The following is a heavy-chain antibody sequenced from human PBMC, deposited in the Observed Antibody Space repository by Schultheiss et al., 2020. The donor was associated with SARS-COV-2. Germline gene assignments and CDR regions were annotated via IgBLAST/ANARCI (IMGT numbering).Heavy chain of an antibody. CDR2: ISAYNGNT. Sequence: ASVKVSCKASGGTFSSYAISWVRQAPGQGLEWMGWISAYNGNTNYAQKLQGRVTMTTDTSTSTAYMELRSLRSDDTAVYYCARGGRSYGDYRRNGMDVWGQGTTVTVSS. V-gene: IGHV1-18*01. D-gene: IGHD4-17*01. J-gene: IGHJ6*02. CDR1: GGTFSSYA. CDR3: ARGGRSYGDYRRNGMDV.